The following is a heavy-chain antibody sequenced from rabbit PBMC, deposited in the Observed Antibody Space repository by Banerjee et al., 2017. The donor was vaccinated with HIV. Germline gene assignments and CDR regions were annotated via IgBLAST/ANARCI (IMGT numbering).Heavy chain of an antibody. D-gene: IGHD2-1*01. CDR3: VRDQAGDADYGPYYLNL. V-gene: IGHV1S40*01. J-gene: IGHJ4*01. Sequence: QSLEESGGDLVKPGASLTLTCTASGIDFSSGYDMCWVRQAPGKGLEWIASIYAPDNDITNYASWAKGRFTISKTSSTMVTLQMTSLTAADTATYFCVRDQAGDADYGPYYLNLWGPGTLVTVS. CDR2: IYAPDNDIT. CDR1: GIDFSSGYD.